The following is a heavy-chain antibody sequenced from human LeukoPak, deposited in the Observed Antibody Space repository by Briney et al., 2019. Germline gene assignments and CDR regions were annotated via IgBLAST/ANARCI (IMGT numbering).Heavy chain of an antibody. D-gene: IGHD4-17*01. V-gene: IGHV1-46*01. CDR2: IIPSSGST. J-gene: IGHJ6*02. CDR1: GYAFTSYH. CDR3: ARGIPVTTRAYYYYGMDV. Sequence: ASVKVSCKASGYAFTSYHIHWIRQAPGQGLGWMGIIIPSSGSTTYAQKFQGRVTMTRNTSISTAYMELSSLRSEDTAVYYCARGIPVTTRAYYYYGMDVWGQGTTVTVSS.